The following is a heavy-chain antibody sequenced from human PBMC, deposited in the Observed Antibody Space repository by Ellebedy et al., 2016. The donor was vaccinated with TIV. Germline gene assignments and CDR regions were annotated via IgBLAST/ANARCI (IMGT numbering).Heavy chain of an antibody. Sequence: MPSETLSPTCTVSGGSISSSSYYWGWIRQPPGKGLEWIGSTYYCGSTNYNPSLKSRVTISVDTSKNQFSLKLSSVTAAETAVYYCARMGQLWSLGAFDYWGQGTLVTVSS. CDR3: ARMGQLWSLGAFDY. CDR1: GGSISSSSYY. D-gene: IGHD5-18*01. CDR2: TYYCGST. V-gene: IGHV4-39*07. J-gene: IGHJ4*02.